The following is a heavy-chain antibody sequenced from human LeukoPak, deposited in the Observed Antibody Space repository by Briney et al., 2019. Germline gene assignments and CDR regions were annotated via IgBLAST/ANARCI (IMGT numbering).Heavy chain of an antibody. V-gene: IGHV3-23*01. Sequence: GGSLRLSCKTSGFSFGEYALSWVRQAPGKGLEWVSAISGRTGGTYYADSVKGRFTISRDNSKSTLYLQMDSLRAEDTAVYYCAKCGNSGCHLIDYWGQGTLVTVSS. CDR1: GFSFGEYA. D-gene: IGHD5-12*01. J-gene: IGHJ4*02. CDR3: AKCGNSGCHLIDY. CDR2: ISGRTGGT.